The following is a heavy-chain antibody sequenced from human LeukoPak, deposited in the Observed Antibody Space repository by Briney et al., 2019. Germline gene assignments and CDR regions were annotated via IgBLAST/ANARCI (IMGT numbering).Heavy chain of an antibody. CDR2: IYTSGST. V-gene: IGHV4-4*07. Sequence: PSETLSLTCTVSGGSISSYYWSWIRQPAGKGLEWIGRIYTSGSTNYNPSLKSRVTMSVDTSKNQFSLKLSSVTAADTAVYYCARAICEYDFWSGYYSEFDYWGQGTLVTVSS. CDR3: ARAICEYDFWSGYYSEFDY. D-gene: IGHD3-3*01. CDR1: GGSISSYY. J-gene: IGHJ4*02.